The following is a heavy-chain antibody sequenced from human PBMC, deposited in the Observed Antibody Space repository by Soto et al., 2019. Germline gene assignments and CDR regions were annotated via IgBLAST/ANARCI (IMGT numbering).Heavy chain of an antibody. V-gene: IGHV4-34*01. J-gene: IGHJ6*03. D-gene: IGHD2-2*01. Sequence: SETLFLTCAVYGGSFSGYYWSWIRQPPGKGLEWIGEINHSGSTNYNPSLKSRVTISVDTSKNQFSLKLSSVTAADTAVYYCARAGKVVPAAMVFYYYYMDVWGKGTTVTVSS. CDR3: ARAGKVVPAAMVFYYYYMDV. CDR2: INHSGST. CDR1: GGSFSGYY.